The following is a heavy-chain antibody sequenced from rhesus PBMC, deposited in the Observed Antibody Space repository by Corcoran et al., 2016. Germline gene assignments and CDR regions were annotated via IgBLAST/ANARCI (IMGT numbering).Heavy chain of an antibody. Sequence: EVQLVESGGGLVQPGGSLRLSCAASGFTFSDHYMYWVRQAPGKGLEWVGFIQRNAYGWTEEYAASLKGIFTISRDDSKSIAYLQMNSLKTEDTAVYYCTRDRMIAAYYFDYWGQGVLVTVSS. CDR1: GFTFSDHY. CDR2: IQRNAYGWTE. J-gene: IGHJ4*01. D-gene: IGHD6-25*01. V-gene: IGHV3-184*01. CDR3: TRDRMIAAYYFDY.